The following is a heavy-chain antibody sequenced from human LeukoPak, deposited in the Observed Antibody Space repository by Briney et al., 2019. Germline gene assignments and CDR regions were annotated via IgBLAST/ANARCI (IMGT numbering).Heavy chain of an antibody. CDR3: AREKDSPGIAAAGTDY. CDR2: IYHSGST. V-gene: IGHV4-38-2*02. CDR1: GYSISNGYY. J-gene: IGHJ4*02. D-gene: IGHD6-13*01. Sequence: SQTLSLTCTVSGYSISNGYYGGWIRQPPGKGLEWIGYIYHSGSTYYNPSLKSRVTISVDRSKNQFSLKLSSVTAADTAVYYCAREKDSPGIAAAGTDYWGQGTLVTVSS.